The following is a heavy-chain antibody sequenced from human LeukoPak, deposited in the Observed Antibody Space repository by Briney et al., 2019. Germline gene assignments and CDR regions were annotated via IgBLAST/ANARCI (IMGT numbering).Heavy chain of an antibody. CDR2: ISAYNGNT. D-gene: IGHD2-2*01. CDR1: GYTFTSYG. Sequence: ASVKVSCKASGYTFTSYGISWVRQAPGQGLEWMGWISAYNGNTNYAQKLQGRVTMTTDTSTSTAYMELRSLTSDDTAVYYCARVFGKTNIVVVPAARSNWFDPWGQGTLVTVSS. J-gene: IGHJ5*02. V-gene: IGHV1-18*01. CDR3: ARVFGKTNIVVVPAARSNWFDP.